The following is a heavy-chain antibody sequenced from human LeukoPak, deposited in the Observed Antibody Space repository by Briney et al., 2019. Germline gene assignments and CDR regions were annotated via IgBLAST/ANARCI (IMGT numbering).Heavy chain of an antibody. Sequence: GGSLRLSCAASGFTFSSYWMSWVRQAPGKGLEWVANIKQDGSEKYYVDSVKGRFTISRDNAKNSLYLQMNSLRAEDTAVYYCAKDTFDYYDTPNAFDIWGQGTMVTVSS. D-gene: IGHD3-22*01. V-gene: IGHV3-7*03. CDR1: GFTFSSYW. CDR2: IKQDGSEK. J-gene: IGHJ3*02. CDR3: AKDTFDYYDTPNAFDI.